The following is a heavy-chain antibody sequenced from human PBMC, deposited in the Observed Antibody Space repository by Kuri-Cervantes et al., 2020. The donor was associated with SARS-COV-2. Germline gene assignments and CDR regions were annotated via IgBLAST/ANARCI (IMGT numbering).Heavy chain of an antibody. CDR2: ISYDGSNK. J-gene: IGHJ4*02. CDR1: GFTFSRYG. CDR3: AKGYYDSSGYRTLDY. D-gene: IGHD3-22*01. Sequence: LSLTCAASGFTFSRYGMHWVRQAPGKGLEWVAVISYDGSNKYYADSVKGRFTISRDNSKNTLYLQMNSLRAEDTAVYYCAKGYYDSSGYRTLDYWGQGTLVTVSS. V-gene: IGHV3-30*18.